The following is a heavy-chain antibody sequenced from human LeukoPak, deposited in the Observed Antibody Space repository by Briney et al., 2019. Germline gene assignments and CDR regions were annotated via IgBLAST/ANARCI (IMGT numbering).Heavy chain of an antibody. D-gene: IGHD5-24*01. J-gene: IGHJ4*02. CDR1: GFTFSSYE. Sequence: GGSLRLSCAASGFTFSSYEMNWVRQAPGKGLEWVSSISSSSSYIYYADSVKGRFTISRDNAKNSLYLQMNSLRAEDTAVYYCARARGEMATKPLDYWGQGTLVTVSS. CDR3: ARARGEMATKPLDY. V-gene: IGHV3-21*01. CDR2: ISSSSSYI.